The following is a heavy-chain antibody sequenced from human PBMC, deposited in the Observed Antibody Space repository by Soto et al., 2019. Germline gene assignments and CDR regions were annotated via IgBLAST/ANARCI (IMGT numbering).Heavy chain of an antibody. V-gene: IGHV3-64*01. Sequence: ESGGGLAQPGGSLRLSCAASGFTLSGYAMDWVRQAPGKGLEYVSGISSNGVGTYYANSVQGRFTISRDNSKNTVYLQMGSLRPADMAVYYCARRARPDFYYMDVWGKGTTVTVSS. CDR1: GFTLSGYA. CDR2: ISSNGVGT. D-gene: IGHD6-6*01. J-gene: IGHJ6*03. CDR3: ARRARPDFYYMDV.